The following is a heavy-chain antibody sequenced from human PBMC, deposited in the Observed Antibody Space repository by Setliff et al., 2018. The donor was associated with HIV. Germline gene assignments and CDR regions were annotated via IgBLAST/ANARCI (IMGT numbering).Heavy chain of an antibody. V-gene: IGHV3-11*06. CDR1: GFSLSDYY. CDR2: ISSSTANYT. D-gene: IGHD7-27*01. J-gene: IGHJ2*01. Sequence: SCAGSGFSLSDYYVSWIRQAPGKGLEWISYISSSTANYTNYAVSVRGRFTIFRGNDKSSLYLQMNSLRAEDTAVYYCARDFSELGIVAGYFDLWGRGTLVTVSS. CDR3: ARDFSELGIVAGYFDL.